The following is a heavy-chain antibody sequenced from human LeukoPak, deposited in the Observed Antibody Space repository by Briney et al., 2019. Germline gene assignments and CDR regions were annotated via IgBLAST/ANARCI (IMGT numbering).Heavy chain of an antibody. V-gene: IGHV3-66*01. CDR2: IYSGGST. CDR3: ARDHGYTYFDY. Sequence: GGSLRLSCAASGFTVSSNYMSWVRQAPGKGLEWVSVIYSGGSTYYADSVKGRFTISRDNSKNTLYLQMNSLRAEDTAVYYCARDHGYTYFDYWGQGTLVTVSS. J-gene: IGHJ4*02. D-gene: IGHD5-12*01. CDR1: GFTVSSNY.